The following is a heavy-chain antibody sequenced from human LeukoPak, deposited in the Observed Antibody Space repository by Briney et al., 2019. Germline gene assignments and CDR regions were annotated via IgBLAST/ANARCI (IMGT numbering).Heavy chain of an antibody. CDR1: GGSFSGYY. J-gene: IGHJ4*02. Sequence: SETLSLTCAVYGGSFSGYYWSWIRQHPGKGLEWIGYIYYSGSTYYNPSLKSRVTISVDTSKNQFSLKLSSVTAADTAVYYCARDNYYDSSGYYRYFDYWGQGTLVTVSS. D-gene: IGHD3-22*01. CDR2: IYYSGST. CDR3: ARDNYYDSSGYYRYFDY. V-gene: IGHV4-31*11.